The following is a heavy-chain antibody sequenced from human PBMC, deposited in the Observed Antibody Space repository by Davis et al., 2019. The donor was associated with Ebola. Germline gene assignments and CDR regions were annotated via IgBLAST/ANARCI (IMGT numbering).Heavy chain of an antibody. CDR3: AKDRSSSGSFHDY. J-gene: IGHJ4*02. CDR2: MSYAGTDK. CDR1: GFTINDYF. V-gene: IGHV3-30*04. Sequence: GGSLRLSCAVSGFTINDYFMTWIRQAPGKGLEWVAIMSYAGTDKYYADSVRGRFTISRDNSKNTLYLQMNSLRAEDTAVYYCAKDRSSSGSFHDYWGQGTLVTVSS. D-gene: IGHD3-10*01.